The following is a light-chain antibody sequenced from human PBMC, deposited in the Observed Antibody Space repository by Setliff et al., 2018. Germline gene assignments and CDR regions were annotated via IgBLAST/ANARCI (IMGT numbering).Light chain of an antibody. CDR2: GNN. J-gene: IGLJ1*01. CDR1: SSNTGTGYD. V-gene: IGLV1-40*01. Sequence: QSVLTQPPSVSGAPGQRVTISCAGRSSNTGTGYDVHWYRQLPGTAPTLLSYGNNIRPSGVSDRFSGSKSGTSASLAITGLQSEDEADYYCQSYGGGLDGYVFGTGTKVTVL. CDR3: QSYGGGLDGYV.